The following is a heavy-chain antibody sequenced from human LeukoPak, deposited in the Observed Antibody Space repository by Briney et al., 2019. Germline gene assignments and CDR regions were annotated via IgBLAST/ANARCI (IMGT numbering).Heavy chain of an antibody. Sequence: GGSLRLSCAASGFTFSSYAMHWVRQAPGKGLEWVAVISYDGSNRYYADSVKGRFTISRDNAKNSLYLQMNSLRAEDTAVYYCARGREWELLLGEFDYWGQGTLVTVSS. J-gene: IGHJ4*02. CDR1: GFTFSSYA. V-gene: IGHV3-30-3*01. CDR2: ISYDGSNR. D-gene: IGHD1-26*01. CDR3: ARGREWELLLGEFDY.